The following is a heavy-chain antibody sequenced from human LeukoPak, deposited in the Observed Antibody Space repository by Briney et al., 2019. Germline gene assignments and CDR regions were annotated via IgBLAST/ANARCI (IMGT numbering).Heavy chain of an antibody. CDR3: ARVRALSYYDSSGDLYYFDY. J-gene: IGHJ4*02. Sequence: PAETLSLTCTVSGGSISSYYWSWIRQPPGQGLEWIGYMYYSGSTNYNPSLKSRVTISVDTSKNQFSLKLSSVTAADTAVYYCARVRALSYYDSSGDLYYFDYWGQGTLVTVSS. CDR1: GGSISSYY. D-gene: IGHD3-22*01. V-gene: IGHV4-59*01. CDR2: MYYSGST.